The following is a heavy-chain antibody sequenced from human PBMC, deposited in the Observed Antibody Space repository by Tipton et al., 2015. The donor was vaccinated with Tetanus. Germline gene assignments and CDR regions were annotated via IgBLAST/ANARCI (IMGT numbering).Heavy chain of an antibody. CDR3: ARPGYSYGLYYYYGMDV. Sequence: LRLSCAVYGGSFSGYYWSWIRQPPGKGLEWIGEINHSGSTNYNPSLKSRVTISVDTSKNQFSLKLSSVTAADTAVYYCARPGYSYGLYYYYGMDVWGQGTTVTVSS. D-gene: IGHD5-18*01. CDR1: GGSFSGYY. J-gene: IGHJ6*02. CDR2: INHSGST. V-gene: IGHV4-34*01.